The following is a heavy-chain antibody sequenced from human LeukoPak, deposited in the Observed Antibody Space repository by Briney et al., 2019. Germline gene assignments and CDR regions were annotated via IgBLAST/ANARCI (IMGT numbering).Heavy chain of an antibody. CDR3: TTPYYYGSGTITPIYYFDY. CDR2: IKSRTDGGTT. V-gene: IGHV3-15*01. CDR1: GFTFSNHA. Sequence: KPGGSLRFSCAASGFTFSNHAVSWVRQAPGKGLEWVGRIKSRTDGGTTDYAAPVKGKFTISRDDSKNTLYLQMNSLNTEDTAVYYCTTPYYYGSGTITPIYYFDYWGQGTLVTVSS. J-gene: IGHJ4*02. D-gene: IGHD3-10*01.